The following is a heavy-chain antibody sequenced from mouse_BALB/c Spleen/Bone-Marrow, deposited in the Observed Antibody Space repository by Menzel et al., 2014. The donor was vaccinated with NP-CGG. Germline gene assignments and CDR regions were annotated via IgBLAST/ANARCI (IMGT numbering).Heavy chain of an antibody. V-gene: IGHV1S81*02. CDR3: ARGDGFAWFAY. D-gene: IGHD3-3*01. CDR2: INPSNGRT. CDR1: GYTFTSYW. J-gene: IGHJ3*01. Sequence: VHLVESGAELVKPGASVKLSCKASGYTFTSYWMHWVKQRPGQGLEWIGEINPSNGRTNYNEKFKSKATLTVDKSSSTAYMQLSSLTSEDPAVYYCARGDGFAWFAYWGQGTLVTVSA.